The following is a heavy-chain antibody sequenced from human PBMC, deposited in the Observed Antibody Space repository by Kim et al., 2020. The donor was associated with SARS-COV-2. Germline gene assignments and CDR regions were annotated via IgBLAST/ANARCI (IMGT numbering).Heavy chain of an antibody. CDR2: INPSGGST. J-gene: IGHJ3*02. V-gene: IGHV1-46*01. Sequence: ASVKVSCKASGYTFTSYYMHCVRQAPGQGLEWMGIINPSGGSTSYAQQFQGRVTMTRDTSTSTFYMELSSLRSEDTAVYYCARDRTGTTRFGGTTEKAFDIWGQGTMVTVSS. CDR3: ARDRTGTTRFGGTTEKAFDI. CDR1: GYTFTSYY. D-gene: IGHD1-7*01.